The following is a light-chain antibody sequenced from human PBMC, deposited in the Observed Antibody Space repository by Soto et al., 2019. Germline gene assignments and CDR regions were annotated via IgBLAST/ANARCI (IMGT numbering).Light chain of an antibody. V-gene: IGKV3-11*01. CDR1: QSVSSY. Sequence: EIVLTQSPATLSLSPGERATLSCRASQSVSSYLAWYQQKPGQAPRLLIYDASNRATGIPDRLSGSGSGTDFTLTISRLEPEDFAVYYCQKYGTFWTFGQGTKVDI. CDR3: QKYGTFWT. J-gene: IGKJ1*01. CDR2: DAS.